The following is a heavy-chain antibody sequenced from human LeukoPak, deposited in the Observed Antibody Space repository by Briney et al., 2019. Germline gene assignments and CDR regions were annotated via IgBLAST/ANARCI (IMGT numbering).Heavy chain of an antibody. V-gene: IGHV3-72*01. CDR3: ARYLTYPAFFDY. Sequence: PGGSLRLSCAASGFTFSDYYMDWVRQAPGKGLEWVGRSRNKANSLSTEYAASVKGRFTISRDDSKNSLYLQMNSLKTEDTAVYYCARYLTYPAFFDYWGQGTLVTVSS. D-gene: IGHD4/OR15-4a*01. CDR2: SRNKANSLST. J-gene: IGHJ4*02. CDR1: GFTFSDYY.